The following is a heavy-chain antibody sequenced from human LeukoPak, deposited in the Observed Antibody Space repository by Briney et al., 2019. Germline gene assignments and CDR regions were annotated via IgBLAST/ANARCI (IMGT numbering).Heavy chain of an antibody. V-gene: IGHV3-23*01. CDR3: AKPRINVEGIFDY. CDR1: GFTFSSYA. D-gene: IGHD3-16*01. J-gene: IGHJ4*02. CDR2: ISGSGGST. Sequence: PGGSLRLSCAASGFTFSSYAMSWVRQAPGKGLEWVSAISGSGGSTYYADSVKGRFTISRDNSKNTLYLQMNSLRAKDTAVYYCAKPRINVEGIFDYWGQGTLVTVSS.